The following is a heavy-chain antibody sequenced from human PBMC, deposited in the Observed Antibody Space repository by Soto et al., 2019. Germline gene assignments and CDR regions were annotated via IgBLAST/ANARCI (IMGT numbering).Heavy chain of an antibody. Sequence: ASVKGSYNASGYTFTSYATHWERQAPGQRLEWMGWINAGNGNTKYSQKFQGRVTITRDTSASTAYMELSSLRSEDTAVYYCARSIVVVTALDYWGQGTLVTVSS. CDR3: ARSIVVVTALDY. D-gene: IGHD2-21*02. J-gene: IGHJ4*02. V-gene: IGHV1-3*01. CDR1: GYTFTSYA. CDR2: INAGNGNT.